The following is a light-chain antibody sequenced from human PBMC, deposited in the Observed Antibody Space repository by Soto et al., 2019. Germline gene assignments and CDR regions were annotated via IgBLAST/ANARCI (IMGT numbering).Light chain of an antibody. J-gene: IGKJ3*01. Sequence: EIVLTQSPGTLSLSPGERATLSCRASQSVSSSYLAWYQQRPGQAPRLLIYGASGRATGIPDRFSGSGSGTDFTLTISRLEAEEFVVYYCQQYDSSPSFTFCPGSKVDIE. V-gene: IGKV3-20*01. CDR3: QQYDSSPSFT. CDR2: GAS. CDR1: QSVSSSY.